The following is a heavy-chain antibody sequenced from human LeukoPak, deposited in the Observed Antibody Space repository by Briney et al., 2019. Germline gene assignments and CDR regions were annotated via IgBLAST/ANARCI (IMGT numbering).Heavy chain of an antibody. CDR1: GDSINSFY. J-gene: IGHJ4*02. D-gene: IGHD2-2*01. CDR3: ARDVVAAVGSFDY. V-gene: IGHV4-4*07. CDR2: IYTSGST. Sequence: PSETLSLTCTVSGDSINSFYWSWIRQPAGKGLEWIGRIYTSGSTNYSPSLKSRVTMSVGTSKNQFSLKLSSVTAADTAVYYCARDVVAAVGSFDYWGQGTQVTVSS.